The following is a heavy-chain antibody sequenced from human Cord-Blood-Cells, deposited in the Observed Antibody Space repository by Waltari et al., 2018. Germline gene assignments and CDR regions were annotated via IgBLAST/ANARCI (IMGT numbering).Heavy chain of an antibody. Sequence: QLQLQESGPGLVKPSETLSLTRTVSGGSISSSSYYWGWIRQPPGKGLEWIGSIYYRGSTYYNPSLKSRVTISVDTSKNQFSLKLSSVTAADTAVYYCARPYDFWRAGNAFDIWGQGTMVTVSS. J-gene: IGHJ3*02. CDR1: GGSISSSSYY. CDR3: ARPYDFWRAGNAFDI. D-gene: IGHD3-3*01. CDR2: IYYRGST. V-gene: IGHV4-39*01.